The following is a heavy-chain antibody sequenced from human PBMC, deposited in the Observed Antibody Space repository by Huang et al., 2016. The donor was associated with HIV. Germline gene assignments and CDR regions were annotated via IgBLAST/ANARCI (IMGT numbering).Heavy chain of an antibody. CDR1: DVSVVSGIYF. D-gene: IGHD6-19*01. J-gene: IGHJ4*02. CDR3: ARQWGRVAGFLNWYPYYFDW. Sequence: LQESGPRLVRPAETLSATCNVADVSVVSGIYFWAWIRRAAGKGLEWLGIFHYNSVTYYNPSCQGRVIISLGAPSSPLPLSLTSVTAADSATYFCARQWGRVAGFLNWYPYYFDWWGRGHFVAVSS. V-gene: IGHV4-39*01. CDR2: FHYNSVT.